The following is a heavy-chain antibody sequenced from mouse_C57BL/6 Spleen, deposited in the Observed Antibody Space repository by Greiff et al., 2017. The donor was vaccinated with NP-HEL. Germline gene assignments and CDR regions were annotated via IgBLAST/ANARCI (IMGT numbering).Heavy chain of an antibody. CDR2: INPNNGGT. CDR3: ALDYGSYYWYFDV. CDR1: GYTFTDYN. J-gene: IGHJ1*03. D-gene: IGHD1-1*01. Sequence: VQLQQSGPELVKPGASVKIPCKASGYTFTDYNMDWVKQSHGKSLEWIGDINPNNGGTIYNQKFKGKATLTVDKSSSTAYMELRSLTSEDTAVYYCALDYGSYYWYFDVWGTGTTVTVSS. V-gene: IGHV1-18*01.